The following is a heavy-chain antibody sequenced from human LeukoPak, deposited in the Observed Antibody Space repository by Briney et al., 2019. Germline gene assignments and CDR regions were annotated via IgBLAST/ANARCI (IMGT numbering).Heavy chain of an antibody. Sequence: ASVKVSCKASGYTFTSYAMNWVRQAPGQGLEWMGWINTNTGNPTYAQGFTGRFVFSLDTSVSTAYLQISSLKAEDTAVYYCARVPITGTTYYFDYWGQGTLVTVSS. J-gene: IGHJ4*02. CDR3: ARVPITGTTYYFDY. D-gene: IGHD1-20*01. CDR2: INTNTGNP. V-gene: IGHV7-4-1*02. CDR1: GYTFTSYA.